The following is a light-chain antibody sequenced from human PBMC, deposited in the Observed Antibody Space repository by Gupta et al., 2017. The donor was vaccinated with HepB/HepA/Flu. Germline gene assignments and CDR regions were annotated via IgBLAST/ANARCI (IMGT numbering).Light chain of an antibody. CDR1: QSLLYSSKSKNY. CDR2: WAS. CDR3: LQYASTPWT. J-gene: IGKJ1*01. Sequence: DIVITQSPDSLTVPLGERATINCKSSQSLLYSSKSKNYLAWYQQKAGQPPKLLIYWASTRESGVPDRFSGSGSGTDFTLTISSLQAEDAALYFCLQYASTPWTFGRGTKVEIK. V-gene: IGKV4-1*01.